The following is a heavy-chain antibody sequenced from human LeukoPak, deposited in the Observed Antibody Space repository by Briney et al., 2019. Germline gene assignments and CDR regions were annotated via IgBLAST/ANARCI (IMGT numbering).Heavy chain of an antibody. D-gene: IGHD2-2*01. CDR2: INSDGSST. Sequence: PGGSLRLSCAASGFTFSSYWMHWARQAPGKGLVWVSRINSDGSSTSYADSVKGRFTISRDNAKNTLYLQMNSLRAEDTAVYYCAREGPLGYCSSTSCYADAFDIWGQGTMVTVSS. V-gene: IGHV3-74*01. CDR3: AREGPLGYCSSTSCYADAFDI. CDR1: GFTFSSYW. J-gene: IGHJ3*02.